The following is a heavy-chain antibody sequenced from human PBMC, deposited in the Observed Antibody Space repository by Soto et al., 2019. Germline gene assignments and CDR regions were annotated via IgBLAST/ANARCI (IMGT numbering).Heavy chain of an antibody. CDR3: ARHVSGYGDYDLYYYYYYMDV. CDR1: GYSFTSYW. D-gene: IGHD4-17*01. CDR2: IYPGDSDT. Sequence: GESLKISCKGSGYSFTSYWIGWVRQMPGKGLEWMGIIYPGDSDTRYSPSFQGQVTISADKSISTAYLQWSSLKASDTAMYYCARHVSGYGDYDLYYYYYYMDVWGKGTTVTVSS. J-gene: IGHJ6*03. V-gene: IGHV5-51*01.